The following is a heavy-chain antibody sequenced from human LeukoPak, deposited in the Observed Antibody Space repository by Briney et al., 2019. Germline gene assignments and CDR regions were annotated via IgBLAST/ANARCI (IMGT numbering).Heavy chain of an antibody. D-gene: IGHD2-2*01. V-gene: IGHV3-74*01. CDR3: ARDLGYCSSTSCTNWFDP. CDR2: INSDGSST. CDR1: GFTFSSYW. Sequence: PGGSLRLSCAASGFTFSSYWMHWVRQAPGKGLVWVARINSDGSSTSYADSVKSRFTISRDNAKNTLYLQMNSLRAEDTAVYYCARDLGYCSSTSCTNWFDPWGQGTLVTVSS. J-gene: IGHJ5*02.